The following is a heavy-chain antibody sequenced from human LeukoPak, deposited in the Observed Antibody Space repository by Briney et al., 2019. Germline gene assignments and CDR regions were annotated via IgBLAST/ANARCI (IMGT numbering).Heavy chain of an antibody. CDR1: GYTFSSYH. D-gene: IGHD2-15*01. CDR3: ARDFATWYFDY. CDR2: INTYDGNT. V-gene: IGHV1-18*01. Sequence: ASVTVSCKASGYTFSSYHVSWVRQAPGQGLEWMGWINTYDGNTNYAQNFQGRVAMTTDTSTSTAYMELRSLRSDDTAVYYCARDFATWYFDYWGQGTLVTVSS. J-gene: IGHJ4*02.